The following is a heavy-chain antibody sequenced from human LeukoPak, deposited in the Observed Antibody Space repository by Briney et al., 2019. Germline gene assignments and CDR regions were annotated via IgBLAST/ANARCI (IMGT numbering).Heavy chain of an antibody. CDR1: VFTFSDYY. J-gene: IGHJ5*02. CDR3: AREREVATIRGLFDP. Sequence: GGSLRLSCANSVFTFSDYYMSWIRQAPGKGLEWVSYISSSGSTIYYADSVKGRFTISRDNAKNSLYLQMNSLRAEDTAVYYCAREREVATIRGLFDPWGQGTLVTVSS. V-gene: IGHV3-11*01. CDR2: ISSSGSTI. D-gene: IGHD5-12*01.